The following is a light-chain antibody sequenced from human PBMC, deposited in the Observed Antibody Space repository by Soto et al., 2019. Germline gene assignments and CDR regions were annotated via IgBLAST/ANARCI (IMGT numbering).Light chain of an antibody. CDR1: QNINVY. V-gene: IGKV1-5*01. CDR2: DAS. J-gene: IGKJ1*01. Sequence: DIQMTQSPSTLSVSVGDRVTITCRASQNINVYLAWYQQKPGNAPKLLIYDASTLQSGVPSRFSGSGSGTEFTLTISSLQPDDFASYYCQQYNSLWTFGQGTKVDIK. CDR3: QQYNSLWT.